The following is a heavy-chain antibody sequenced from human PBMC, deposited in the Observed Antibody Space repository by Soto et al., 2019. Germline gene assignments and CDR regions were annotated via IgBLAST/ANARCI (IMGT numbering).Heavy chain of an antibody. CDR3: AKDRHGSSLFDP. V-gene: IGHV3-30*04. D-gene: IGHD6-6*01. J-gene: IGHJ5*02. CDR2: ISYDGNNK. Sequence: QVQLVESGGGVVQPGRSLRLSCAASGFTFSVYPMHWVRQAPGKGLEWVAVISYDGNNKYYADSVKGRFTISRDNWKNTVYLQMNSLRAEDTAVYYCAKDRHGSSLFDPWGQGALVTGSS. CDR1: GFTFSVYP.